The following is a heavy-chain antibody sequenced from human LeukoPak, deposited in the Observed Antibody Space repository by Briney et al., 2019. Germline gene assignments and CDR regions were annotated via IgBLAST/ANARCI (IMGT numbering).Heavy chain of an antibody. V-gene: IGHV3-66*01. CDR3: ARDHSGYIYYYYYMDV. J-gene: IGHJ6*03. CDR2: IYSGGST. CDR1: EFSVGSNY. D-gene: IGHD5-12*01. Sequence: PGGSLRLSCAASEFSVGSNYMTWVRQAPGKGLEWVSLIYSGGSTYYADSVKGRFTISRDNSKNTLYLQMNSLRAEDTAVYYCARDHSGYIYYYYYMDVWGKGTTVTISS.